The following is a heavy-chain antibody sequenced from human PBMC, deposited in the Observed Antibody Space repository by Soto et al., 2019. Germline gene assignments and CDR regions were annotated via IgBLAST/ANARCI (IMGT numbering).Heavy chain of an antibody. J-gene: IGHJ5*02. Sequence: KTSETLSLTCTVSGGSISSYYWSWIRQPPGKGLEWIGYIYYSGSTNYNPSLKSRVTISVDTSKNQFSLKLSSVTAADTAVYYCAMNRGVPKWIDPWGQGTLVTVSS. D-gene: IGHD3-10*01. CDR3: AMNRGVPKWIDP. V-gene: IGHV4-59*01. CDR2: IYYSGST. CDR1: GGSISSYY.